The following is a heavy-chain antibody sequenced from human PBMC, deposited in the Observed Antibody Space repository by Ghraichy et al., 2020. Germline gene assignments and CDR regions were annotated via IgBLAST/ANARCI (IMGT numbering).Heavy chain of an antibody. Sequence: ASVKVSCKASGYTFTSYGISWVRQAPGQGLEWMGWISAYNGNTNYAQELQGRVTMTTDTSTSTAYMELRSLRSDDTAVYYCARDWVSDGDYDSSGYPAPSDYWGQGTLVTVSS. CDR1: GYTFTSYG. V-gene: IGHV1-18*01. CDR3: ARDWVSDGDYDSSGYPAPSDY. CDR2: ISAYNGNT. J-gene: IGHJ4*02. D-gene: IGHD3-22*01.